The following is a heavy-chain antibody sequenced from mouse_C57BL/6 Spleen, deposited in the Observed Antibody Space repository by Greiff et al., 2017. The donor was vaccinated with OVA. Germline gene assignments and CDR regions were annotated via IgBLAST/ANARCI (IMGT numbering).Heavy chain of an antibody. CDR3: ARDRGYYFDY. CDR2: ISDGGSYT. CDR1: GFTFSSYA. Sequence: EVQLVESGGGLVKPGGSLKLSCAASGFTFSSYAMSWVRQTPEKRLEWVATISDGGSYTYYPDNVTGRFTISRDTAKNNLYLQMSHLKSEDTAMYYCARDRGYYFDYWGQGTTLTVSS. V-gene: IGHV5-4*01. J-gene: IGHJ2*01. D-gene: IGHD3-1*01.